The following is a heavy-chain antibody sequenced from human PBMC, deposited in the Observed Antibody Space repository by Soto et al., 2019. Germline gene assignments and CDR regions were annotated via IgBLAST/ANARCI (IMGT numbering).Heavy chain of an antibody. D-gene: IGHD6-19*01. J-gene: IGHJ5*02. CDR1: GYTFTGYY. CDR2: INPNSGGT. CDR3: ARAGGGRGGGWYGWFDP. V-gene: IGHV1-2*04. Sequence: ASVKVSCKASGYTFTGYYMHWVRQAPGQGLEWMGWINPNSGGTNYAQKFQGWVTMTRDTSISTAYMELSRLRSDDTAVYYCARAGGGRGGGWYGWFDPWGQGTLVTVSS.